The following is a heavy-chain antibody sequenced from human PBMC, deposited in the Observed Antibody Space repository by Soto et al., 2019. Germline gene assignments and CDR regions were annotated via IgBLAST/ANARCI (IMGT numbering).Heavy chain of an antibody. V-gene: IGHV1-69*13. D-gene: IGHD6-25*01. J-gene: IGHJ5*02. CDR2: IIPIFGTA. CDR1: GGTFSSYA. Sequence: SVKVSCKASGGTFSSYAISWVRQAPGQGLEWMGGIIPIFGTANYAQKFQGRVTITADESTSTAYMELSSLRSEDTAVYYCARDFSPRGAAPLKSDPWGQGTLVT. CDR3: ARDFSPRGAAPLKSDP.